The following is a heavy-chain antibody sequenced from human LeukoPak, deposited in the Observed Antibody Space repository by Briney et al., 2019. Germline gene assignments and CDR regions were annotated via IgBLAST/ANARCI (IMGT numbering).Heavy chain of an antibody. J-gene: IGHJ4*02. D-gene: IGHD2/OR15-2a*01. CDR2: IFSNDNT. V-gene: IGHV3-53*01. CDR1: GFTVTNNY. CDR3: ARGEYSLVWDY. Sequence: GGSLRLSCAASGFTVTNNYMCWVRQAPGKGLEWVSVIFSNDNTYHADSVKGRFAISRDTSKNTLYLQMNSLRAEDTAVYYCARGEYSLVWDYWGQGTLVTVSS.